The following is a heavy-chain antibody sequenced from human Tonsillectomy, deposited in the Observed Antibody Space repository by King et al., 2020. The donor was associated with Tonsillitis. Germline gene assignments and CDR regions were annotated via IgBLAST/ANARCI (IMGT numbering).Heavy chain of an antibody. CDR2: INPNSGDT. D-gene: IGHD6-13*01. J-gene: IGHJ4*02. CDR1: GYTFTGYY. Sequence: VQLVESGAEVKKPGASVKVSCKASGYTFTGYYLHWVRQAPGQGLEWMGWINPNSGDTDNAQKFQGRVTMTRDTSISTAYMELSSLRSDDTAVYYCARAWILPGIDWGQGTLVTVSS. V-gene: IGHV1-2*02. CDR3: ARAWILPGID.